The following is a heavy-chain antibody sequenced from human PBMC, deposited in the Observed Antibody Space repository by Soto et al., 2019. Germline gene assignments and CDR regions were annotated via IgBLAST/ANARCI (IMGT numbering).Heavy chain of an antibody. CDR2: ISGSGGTT. Sequence: HPGGSLRLSCAASGFTFSGSAMSWVRQAPGKGLEWVSAISGSGGTTYYANSVKGRFTISRDNSKNTPFLQMNSLRAADTAVYYCARDRGYGGNYVFDFWGLGTLVTVSS. V-gene: IGHV3-23*01. CDR3: ARDRGYGGNYVFDF. J-gene: IGHJ4*02. D-gene: IGHD4-4*01. CDR1: GFTFSGSA.